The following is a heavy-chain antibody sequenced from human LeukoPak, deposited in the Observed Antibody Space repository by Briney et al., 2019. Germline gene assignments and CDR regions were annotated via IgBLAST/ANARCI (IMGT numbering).Heavy chain of an antibody. CDR1: GFTVNNNY. CDR2: IYSGGST. D-gene: IGHD7-27*01. J-gene: IGHJ4*02. CDR3: ARDLNWETY. Sequence: PGGSLRLSCAASGFTVNNNYMSWVRQAPGKGLEWVSGIYSGGSTYYADSVKGRFTISRDNSKNTLYLQMNSLRAEDTAVYYCARDLNWETYWGQGTLVSVSS. V-gene: IGHV3-53*01.